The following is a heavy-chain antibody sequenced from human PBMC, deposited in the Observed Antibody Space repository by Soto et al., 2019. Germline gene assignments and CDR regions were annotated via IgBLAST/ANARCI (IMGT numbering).Heavy chain of an antibody. CDR3: ARGGYYYYGMDV. Sequence: SETLSLTCAVYGGSFSCYYWSWIRQPPGKGLEWIGEINHSGSTNYNPSLKSRVTISVDTSKNQFSLKLSSVTAADTAVYYCARGGYYYYGMDVWGQGTTVTVSS. J-gene: IGHJ6*02. V-gene: IGHV4-34*01. CDR1: GGSFSCYY. CDR2: INHSGST.